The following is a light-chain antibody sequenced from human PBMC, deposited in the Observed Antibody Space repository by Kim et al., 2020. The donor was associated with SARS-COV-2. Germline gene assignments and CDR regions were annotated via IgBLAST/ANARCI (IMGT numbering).Light chain of an antibody. CDR2: YDS. CDR3: QVWDSSSDHRVV. CDR1: SLGSKS. Sequence: PGKTARVSCGGTSLGSKSVSWYQQKSGQAPVLVIYYDSDRPSGIPERFSGSNSGNTATLTISRVEAGDEADYYCQVWDSSSDHRVVFGGGTQLTVL. J-gene: IGLJ2*01. V-gene: IGLV3-21*04.